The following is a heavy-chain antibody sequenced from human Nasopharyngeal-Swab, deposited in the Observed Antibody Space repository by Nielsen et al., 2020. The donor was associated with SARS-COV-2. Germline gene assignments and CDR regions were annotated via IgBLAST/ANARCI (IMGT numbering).Heavy chain of an antibody. Sequence: GESLKISCAASGIFVSCNYMNWVRQAPGMGLQWVSVAYAGGSTFYADSVKGRFTISRDNSKNKLYLQMNNLRPEDTAMYYCASPVFGVVSDAFDLWGQGTMVTVSS. V-gene: IGHV3-53*01. CDR2: AYAGGST. CDR1: GIFVSCNY. CDR3: ASPVFGVVSDAFDL. D-gene: IGHD3-3*01. J-gene: IGHJ3*01.